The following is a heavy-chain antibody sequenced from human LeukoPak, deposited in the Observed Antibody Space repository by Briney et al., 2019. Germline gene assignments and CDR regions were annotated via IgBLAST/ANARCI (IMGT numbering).Heavy chain of an antibody. CDR1: GGSISSGDYY. D-gene: IGHD3-10*01. CDR2: IYYSGST. V-gene: IGHV4-30-4*01. J-gene: IGHJ4*02. CDR3: ARERGGVWFGELSPFDY. Sequence: SETLSLTCTVPGGSISSGDYYWSWIRQPPGKGLEWIGYIYYSGSTYYNPSLKSRVTISVDTSKNQFSLKLSSVTAADTAVYYCARERGGVWFGELSPFDYWGQGTLVTVSS.